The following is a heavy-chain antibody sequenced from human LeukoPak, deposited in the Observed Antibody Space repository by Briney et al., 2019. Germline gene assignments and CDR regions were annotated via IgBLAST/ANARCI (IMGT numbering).Heavy chain of an antibody. J-gene: IGHJ6*03. Sequence: ASVKVSCKAPGYTFTSYDINWVRQATGQGLEWMGWMNPNSGNTGYAQKFQGRVTMTRNTSISTAYMELSSLRSEDTAVYYCARDSLNNYYYYYYMDVWGKGTTVTVSS. CDR3: ARDSLNNYYYYYYMDV. CDR2: MNPNSGNT. D-gene: IGHD5-18*01. V-gene: IGHV1-8*01. CDR1: GYTFTSYD.